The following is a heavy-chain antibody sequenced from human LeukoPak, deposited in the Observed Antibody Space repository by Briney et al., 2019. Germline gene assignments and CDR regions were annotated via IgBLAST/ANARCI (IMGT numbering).Heavy chain of an antibody. CDR1: GVSISSGGYH. J-gene: IGHJ3*02. Sequence: PSETLSLTCTVSGVSISSGGYHWSWIRQHPGKGLEWIGYIYYSGSTYYNPSLKSRVTISVDTSKNQFSLKLSSVTAADTAVYYCARASPVTTPADAFDIWGQGTMVTVSS. CDR2: IYYSGST. D-gene: IGHD4-11*01. V-gene: IGHV4-30-4*01. CDR3: ARASPVTTPADAFDI.